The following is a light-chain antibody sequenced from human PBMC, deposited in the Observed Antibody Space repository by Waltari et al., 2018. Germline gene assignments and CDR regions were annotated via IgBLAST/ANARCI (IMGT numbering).Light chain of an antibody. J-gene: IGLJ3*02. CDR2: DVF. V-gene: IGLV2-11*01. Sequence: QSALTQPRSVYGSPGQSGTISCAGAGSDVGDFNSFSWYQQHPGQAPKLIIFDVFKRPSGVPDRFSGSKSGTSASLTVSGLQAEDEADYYCCSYAGIWVFGGGTKLTVL. CDR3: CSYAGIWV. CDR1: GSDVGDFNS.